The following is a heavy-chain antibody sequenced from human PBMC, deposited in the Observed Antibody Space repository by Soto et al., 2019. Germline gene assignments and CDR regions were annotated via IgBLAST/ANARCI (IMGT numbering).Heavy chain of an antibody. Sequence: PGESVKISCKGSGYSFAGYWITWVRQKPGKGLEWMGRIDPSDSQTYYSPSFRGHVTISVTKSITTVFLQWSSLRASDTAMYYCARQIYDSDTGPNFQYYFDSWGQEPRSPSPQ. CDR3: ARQIYDSDTGPNFQYYFDS. V-gene: IGHV5-10-1*01. D-gene: IGHD3-22*01. CDR1: GYSFAGYW. J-gene: IGHJ4*01. CDR2: IDPSDSQT.